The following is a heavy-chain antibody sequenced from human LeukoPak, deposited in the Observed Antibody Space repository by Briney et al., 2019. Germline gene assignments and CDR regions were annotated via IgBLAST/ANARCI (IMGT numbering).Heavy chain of an antibody. CDR3: ARDLRDSSGYSFDS. D-gene: IGHD3-22*01. CDR1: GFTFSSYG. V-gene: IGHV3-33*01. J-gene: IGHJ4*02. Sequence: GGSLRLSCAASGFTFSSYGMHWVRQAPGKGLEWVALIWYDGSKKYHADSVKDRFSISRDNSKNTLYLQMSSLGAEDTAVYYCARDLRDSSGYSFDSWGQGTLVTVSS. CDR2: IWYDGSKK.